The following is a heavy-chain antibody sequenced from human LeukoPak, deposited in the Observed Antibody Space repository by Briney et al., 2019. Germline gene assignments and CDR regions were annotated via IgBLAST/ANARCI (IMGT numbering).Heavy chain of an antibody. V-gene: IGHV3-66*02. Sequence: GGSLRPSCAVSGFTVNSKYMNWVRQAPGKGLEWVSILYSSGTTYYADSVKGRFTISRDNSKNTLYLQMNSVRAEDTAVYYCAANYDFWSGYPPDWGQGTLVTVSS. CDR3: AANYDFWSGYPPD. CDR2: LYSSGTT. J-gene: IGHJ4*02. CDR1: GFTVNSKY. D-gene: IGHD3-3*01.